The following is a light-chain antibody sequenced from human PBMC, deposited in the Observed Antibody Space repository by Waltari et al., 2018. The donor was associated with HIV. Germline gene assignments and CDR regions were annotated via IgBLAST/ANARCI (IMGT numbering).Light chain of an antibody. Sequence: QSALTQPASASGSPGQSITISCTGTSSDIGGYDIVSWFHQHPGKAPKVMIYEVTKRPSWVSNRFSGSKSGNTASLTISGLQAEDEADYYCCSYAGGTTSVFGGGTKLTVL. CDR2: EVT. V-gene: IGLV2-23*02. J-gene: IGLJ3*02. CDR1: SSDIGGYDI. CDR3: CSYAGGTTSV.